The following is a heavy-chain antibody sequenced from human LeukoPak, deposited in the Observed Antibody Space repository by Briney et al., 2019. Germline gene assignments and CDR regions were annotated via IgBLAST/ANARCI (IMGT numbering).Heavy chain of an antibody. CDR1: GFTFSSYA. Sequence: GGSLRHSCAAYGFTFSSYAMSWVRQAPGKGLEWVSGISGSGGSTYYADSVKGRFTISRDNSKNTLYLQMNSLRAEDTAVYYCAKEGQLCLDYWGQGTLVTVSS. J-gene: IGHJ4*02. D-gene: IGHD5-18*01. V-gene: IGHV3-23*01. CDR3: AKEGQLCLDY. CDR2: ISGSGGST.